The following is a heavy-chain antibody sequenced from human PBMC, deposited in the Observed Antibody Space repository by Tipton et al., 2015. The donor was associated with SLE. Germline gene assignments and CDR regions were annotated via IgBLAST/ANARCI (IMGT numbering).Heavy chain of an antibody. J-gene: IGHJ6*03. CDR1: GFTFSSYT. V-gene: IGHV3-21*04. Sequence: SLRLSCAASGFTFSSYTMNWVRQAPGKGLEWVSSISGDSSYIFYADSLKGRFTISRDNSKNSLYLQMNSLRPEDTALYYCARDISDDYYYYMDVWGKGTTVTVSS. CDR3: ARDISDDYYYYMDV. CDR2: ISGDSSYI.